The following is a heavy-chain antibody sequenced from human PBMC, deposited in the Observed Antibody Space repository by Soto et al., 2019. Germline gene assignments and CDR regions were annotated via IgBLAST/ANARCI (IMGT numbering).Heavy chain of an antibody. CDR2: IYYSGST. CDR1: GGSISSYY. Sequence: SETLSLTCTVSGGSISSYYWSWIRQPPGKGLEWIGYIYYSGSTNYNPSLKSRVTISVDTSKNQFSLKLSSVTAADTAVYYCARVQQWLVRSRRDFDYWGQGTLVTVSS. CDR3: ARVQQWLVRSRRDFDY. V-gene: IGHV4-59*08. J-gene: IGHJ4*02. D-gene: IGHD6-19*01.